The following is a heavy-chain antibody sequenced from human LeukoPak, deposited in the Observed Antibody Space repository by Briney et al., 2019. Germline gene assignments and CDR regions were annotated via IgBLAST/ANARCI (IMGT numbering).Heavy chain of an antibody. J-gene: IGHJ4*02. CDR2: ISYDVRNQ. CDR1: GFTLSSYG. CDR3: ANEVSGTHHSFAS. V-gene: IGHV3-30*18. Sequence: PGRSPRLSCAASGFTLSSYGMHWVRQAPGKGLEWVADISYDVRNQYYADSVKGRFTISRDNSKNMLYLQMNSLRIEDTAVYYCANEVSGTHHSFASWGQGTLVTVSS. D-gene: IGHD1-26*01.